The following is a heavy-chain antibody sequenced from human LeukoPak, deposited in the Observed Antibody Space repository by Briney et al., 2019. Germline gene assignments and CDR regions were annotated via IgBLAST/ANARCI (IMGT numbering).Heavy chain of an antibody. D-gene: IGHD3-16*02. J-gene: IGHJ4*02. Sequence: GASVKVSCKASGYTFIGYYMHWVRQAPGQGLEWMGRINPNSGGTNYAQKFQGRVTMTRDTSISTAYMELSRLRSDDTAVYYCARGGVYDYIWGSYRQPDYWGQGTLVTVSS. CDR3: ARGGVYDYIWGSYRQPDY. V-gene: IGHV1-2*06. CDR1: GYTFIGYY. CDR2: INPNSGGT.